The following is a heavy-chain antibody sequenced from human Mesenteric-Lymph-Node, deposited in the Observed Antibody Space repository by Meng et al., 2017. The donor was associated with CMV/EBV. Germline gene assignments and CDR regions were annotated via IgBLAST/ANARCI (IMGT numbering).Heavy chain of an antibody. CDR1: GFTFSSYA. Sequence: GESLKISCAASGFTFSSYAMHWVRQAPGKGLEWVSYISTSSSVMYYADSVKGRFTISRDNAKNSLYLEMKSLRADDTAVYYCARGGAMARGMDVWGQGTTVTVSS. D-gene: IGHD2-2*01. CDR3: ARGGAMARGMDV. V-gene: IGHV3-48*04. CDR2: ISTSSSVM. J-gene: IGHJ6*02.